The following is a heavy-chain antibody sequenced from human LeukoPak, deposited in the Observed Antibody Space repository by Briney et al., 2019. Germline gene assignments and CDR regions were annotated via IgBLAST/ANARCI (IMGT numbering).Heavy chain of an antibody. CDR3: ARAPSPFYYDSSAYYRLDY. V-gene: IGHV1-69*13. D-gene: IGHD3-22*01. Sequence: SVKVSCKASGGTFSSYAISWVRQAPRQGLEWMGGIIPIFNTTSYAQKFQGRLTITADASTTTAYMELSSLRSEDTAVYYCARAPSPFYYDSSAYYRLDYWGRGTLVTVSS. J-gene: IGHJ4*02. CDR1: GGTFSSYA. CDR2: IIPIFNTT.